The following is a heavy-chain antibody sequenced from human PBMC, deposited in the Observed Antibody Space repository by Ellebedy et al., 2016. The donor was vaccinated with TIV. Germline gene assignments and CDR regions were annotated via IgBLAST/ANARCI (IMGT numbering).Heavy chain of an antibody. J-gene: IGHJ4*02. Sequence: GESLKISCAASGFTFSSHDMHWVRQGTGKGLEWVSAIGSAGDTSYSGSVKGRFTISRENGKNSVYLQMNSLRAEDTAVYYCARDPYGGNLLVYWGQGTLVTVSS. CDR1: GFTFSSHD. D-gene: IGHD4-23*01. V-gene: IGHV3-13*01. CDR2: IGSAGDT. CDR3: ARDPYGGNLLVY.